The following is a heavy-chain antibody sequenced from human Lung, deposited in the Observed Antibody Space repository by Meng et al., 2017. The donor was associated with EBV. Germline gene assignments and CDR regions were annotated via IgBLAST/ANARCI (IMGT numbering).Heavy chain of an antibody. CDR2: IYHSGGT. CDR3: ARDPYATGWAG. CDR1: GCSNCIRTW. D-gene: IGHD6-19*01. V-gene: IGHV4-4*02. Sequence: VQRRVWRSGRVTPSGTVSVGSGDLGCSNCIRTWWRWGRQLPGKGLEWIGEIYHSGGTNYNPSIRGRVTISLDKSKNQFSLTLRSVTAADTAVYYCARDPYATGWAGWGQGTLVTVSS. J-gene: IGHJ4*02.